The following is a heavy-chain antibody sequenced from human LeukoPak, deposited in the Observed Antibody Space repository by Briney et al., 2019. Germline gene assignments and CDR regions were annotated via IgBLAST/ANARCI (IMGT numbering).Heavy chain of an antibody. CDR2: IYHSGNT. J-gene: IGHJ4*02. V-gene: IGHV4-4*09. D-gene: IGHD6-19*01. Sequence: SQTLSLTCNVSGASMSSNYWSWIWQPPGKGLEWIGYIYHSGNTNYSPSLESRVTMSVDESKNQFSLRVHFVSAADTAVYYCASTRRAAVAGRFDSWGQGTLVTVSS. CDR1: GASMSSNY. CDR3: ASTRRAAVAGRFDS.